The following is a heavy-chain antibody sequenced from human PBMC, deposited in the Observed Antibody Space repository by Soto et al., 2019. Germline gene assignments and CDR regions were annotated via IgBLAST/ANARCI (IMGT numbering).Heavy chain of an antibody. J-gene: IGHJ4*02. D-gene: IGHD6-25*01. Sequence: SETLSLTCTVSGGSISSGDYYWSWIRQPPGKGLEWIGYIYYSGSTYYNPSLKSRVTISVDTSKNQFSLKLSSVTAADTAVYYCARENRSGNFDYWGQGTLVTVSS. CDR1: GGSISSGDYY. CDR3: ARENRSGNFDY. V-gene: IGHV4-30-4*01. CDR2: IYYSGST.